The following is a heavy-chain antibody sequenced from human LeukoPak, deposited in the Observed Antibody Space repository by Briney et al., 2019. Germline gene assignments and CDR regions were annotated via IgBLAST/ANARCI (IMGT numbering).Heavy chain of an antibody. D-gene: IGHD3-16*02. CDR3: ARGYPFDY. CDR1: RFTFSIHA. V-gene: IGHV3-30-3*01. Sequence: GRCLSLSCVPSRFTFSIHAMHWGRQAPSNGLEWVGVISYDGSNKYYADSVKGRFTISRDNSKKTLYLQMNSLRAEDTAVYYCARGYPFDYWGQGTLVTVSS. J-gene: IGHJ4*02. CDR2: ISYDGSNK.